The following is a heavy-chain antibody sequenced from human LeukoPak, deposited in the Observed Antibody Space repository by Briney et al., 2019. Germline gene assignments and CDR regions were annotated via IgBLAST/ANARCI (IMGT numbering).Heavy chain of an antibody. J-gene: IGHJ4*02. Sequence: SETLSFTCTVSGDSMSSYYWSWIRQPPGKGLEWIGYMYYSGSTNYSPSLKTRVTISVDTSKNQLSLKLTSVTAADTAVYYCARCGSGWPYYFDYWGQGTLVTVSS. D-gene: IGHD6-19*01. CDR2: MYYSGST. CDR3: ARCGSGWPYYFDY. V-gene: IGHV4-59*01. CDR1: GDSMSSYY.